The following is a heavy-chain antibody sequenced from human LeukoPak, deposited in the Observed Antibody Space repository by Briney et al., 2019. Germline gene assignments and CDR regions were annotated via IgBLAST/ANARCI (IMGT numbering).Heavy chain of an antibody. V-gene: IGHV1-3*01. CDR1: GYTFTSYA. CDR2: INAGNGNT. J-gene: IGHJ3*02. Sequence: ASVKVSCKASGYTFTSYAMHWVRQAPGQRLEWMGWINAGNGNTKYSQKFQGRVTITRDTSASTAYMELSSLRSEDTAVYYCARESNLRGFRGAFDIWGQGTMVTVSS. CDR3: ARESNLRGFRGAFDI. D-gene: IGHD3-10*01.